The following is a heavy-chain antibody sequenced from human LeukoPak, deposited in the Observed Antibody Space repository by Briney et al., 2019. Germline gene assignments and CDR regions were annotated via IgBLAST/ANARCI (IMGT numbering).Heavy chain of an antibody. CDR1: GFTFSSYG. CDR3: AIMIEYSSSSGYYYYYMDV. J-gene: IGHJ6*03. V-gene: IGHV3-33*01. CDR2: IWYDGSNK. Sequence: GRSLRLSCAASGFTFSSYGMHWVRQAPGKGLEWVAVIWYDGSNKYYADSVKGRFTISRDNSKNTLYLQMNSLRAEDTAVYYCAIMIEYSSSSGYYYYYMDVWGKGTTVTVSS. D-gene: IGHD6-6*01.